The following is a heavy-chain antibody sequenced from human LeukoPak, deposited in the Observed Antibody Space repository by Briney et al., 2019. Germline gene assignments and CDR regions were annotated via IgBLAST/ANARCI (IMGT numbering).Heavy chain of an antibody. D-gene: IGHD2-2*01. CDR2: IHPNSGGT. V-gene: IGHV1-2*02. CDR3: GRKSASRKTSEFDY. CDR1: GYTFTDYY. J-gene: IGHJ4*02. Sequence: GASVKRSCKASGYTFTDYYMNWVRQAPGQGLEWMGWIHPNSGGTNYAQKFQGRVTMTRDTSISTAYMELSRLTFDDTAVYYCGRKSASRKTSEFDYWGQGTQVTVSS.